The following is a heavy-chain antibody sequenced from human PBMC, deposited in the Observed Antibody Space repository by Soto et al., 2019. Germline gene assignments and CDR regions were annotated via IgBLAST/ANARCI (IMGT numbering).Heavy chain of an antibody. CDR3: ARGLSGPPLNWFDP. Sequence: GSLRLSCAASGFTFTSYAMSWVRQAPGKGLEWVSTISGSGGSTYYADSVKGRFTISRDNSKNTLYMHMNSLRAEDTAVYYCARGLSGPPLNWFDPWGQGTLVTVSS. V-gene: IGHV3-23*01. J-gene: IGHJ5*02. CDR2: ISGSGGST. D-gene: IGHD3-3*01. CDR1: GFTFTSYA.